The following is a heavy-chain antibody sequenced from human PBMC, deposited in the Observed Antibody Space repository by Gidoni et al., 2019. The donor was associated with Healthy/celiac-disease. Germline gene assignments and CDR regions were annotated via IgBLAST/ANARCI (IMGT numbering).Heavy chain of an antibody. J-gene: IGHJ3*02. CDR3: AKVMRDGSGSYYSDAFDI. D-gene: IGHD3-10*01. CDR2: ISGSGGST. V-gene: IGHV3-23*01. Sequence: EVQLLESGGGLVQPGGSLRLSCAASGFTFSSYAMSWVRQAPGKGLEWVSAISGSGGSTYYADSVKGRFTISRDNSKNTLYLQMNSLRAEDTAVYYCAKVMRDGSGSYYSDAFDIWGQGTMVTVSS. CDR1: GFTFSSYA.